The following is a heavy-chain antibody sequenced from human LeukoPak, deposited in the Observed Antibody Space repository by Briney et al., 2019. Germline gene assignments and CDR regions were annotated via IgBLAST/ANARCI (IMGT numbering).Heavy chain of an antibody. CDR2: IYSDGSI. J-gene: IGHJ4*02. CDR1: GFIVSSNY. D-gene: IGHD4/OR15-4a*01. CDR3: ARSYDYGSFDY. Sequence: GGSLRLSCAASGFIVSSNYMSWVRQAPGKGLEWVSIIYSDGSIYYADSVKGRFTISRDNSKNTLYLQMNSLRAEDTTVYYCARSYDYGSFDYWGRGTVVTVSS. V-gene: IGHV3-66*01.